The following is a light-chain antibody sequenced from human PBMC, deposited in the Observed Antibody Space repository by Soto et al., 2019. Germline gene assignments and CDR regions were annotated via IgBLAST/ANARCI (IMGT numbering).Light chain of an antibody. V-gene: IGLV1-47*02. CDR1: SSNIGSNF. CDR2: NNN. Sequence: QSVLTQPPSASGAPGQRVTVSCSGGSSNIGSNFVYWYQQLPGTAPKLLIYNNNQRPSGVPDRFSGSKSGTSASLAISGLRSEDEAYYHCSTWDDRLMGGVVFGGGTKVTVL. J-gene: IGLJ3*02. CDR3: STWDDRLMGGVV.